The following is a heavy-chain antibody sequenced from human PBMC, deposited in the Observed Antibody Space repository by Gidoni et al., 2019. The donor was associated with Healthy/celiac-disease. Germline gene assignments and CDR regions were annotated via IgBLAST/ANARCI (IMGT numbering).Heavy chain of an antibody. V-gene: IGHV3-33*01. CDR2: IWYDGSNK. CDR1: GFTFSSYG. CDR3: ARGEVVTAELIDY. Sequence: QVQLVESGGGVVQPGRSLRLSCAASGFTFSSYGMHWVRQAPGKGLEWVAVIWYDGSNKYYADSVKGRFTISRDNSKNTLYLQMNSLRAEDTAVYYCARGEVVTAELIDYWGQGTLVTVSS. D-gene: IGHD2-21*02. J-gene: IGHJ4*02.